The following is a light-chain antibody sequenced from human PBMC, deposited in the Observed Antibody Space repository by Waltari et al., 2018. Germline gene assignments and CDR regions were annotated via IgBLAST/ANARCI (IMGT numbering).Light chain of an antibody. J-gene: IGLJ2*01. CDR1: SSDVGGYNY. V-gene: IGLV2-14*03. Sequence: HSALTQPASVSGSPGQSITISCTGTSSDVGGYNYVSWYQQHPGKAPKLMIFDVRNRPSGFSSGFAGSKSGNTASLTISGLQAEDEADYYCSSYVSSDTLELFGGGTSLTVL. CDR2: DVR. CDR3: SSYVSSDTLEL.